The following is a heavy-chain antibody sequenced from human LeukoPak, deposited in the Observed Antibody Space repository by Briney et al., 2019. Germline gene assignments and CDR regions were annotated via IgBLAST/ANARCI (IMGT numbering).Heavy chain of an antibody. Sequence: SETLSLTCAVYGGSFSGYYWSWIRQPPGKGLEWIGEINHSGSTNYNPSLKSRVTISVDTSKNQFSLKLSSVTARSTACCCFVRNGRSIAARPSWFDPWDEGTLVVVSS. CDR1: GGSFSGYY. D-gene: IGHD6-6*01. CDR2: INHSGST. V-gene: IGHV4-34*01. J-gene: IGHJ5*02. CDR3: VRNGRSIAARPSWFDP.